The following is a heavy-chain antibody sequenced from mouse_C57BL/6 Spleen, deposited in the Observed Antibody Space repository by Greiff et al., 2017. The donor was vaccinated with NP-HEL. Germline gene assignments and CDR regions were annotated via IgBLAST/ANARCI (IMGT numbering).Heavy chain of an antibody. CDR3: AREDGNSDY. CDR1: GFTFSSYA. D-gene: IGHD1-1*01. V-gene: IGHV5-4*01. CDR2: ISAGGSST. J-gene: IGHJ2*01. Sequence: EVQLVESGGGLVKPGGSLKLSCAASGFTFSSYAMSWVRRTPAKRLAWVATISAGGSSTSNPDHVQGRFTISRDNAKNNLYLQLSHLKSEDTAMYDCAREDGNSDYWSQCTTHTVSS.